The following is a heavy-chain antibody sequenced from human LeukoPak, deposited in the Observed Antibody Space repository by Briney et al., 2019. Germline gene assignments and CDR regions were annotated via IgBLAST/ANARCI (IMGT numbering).Heavy chain of an antibody. CDR3: AKDQGASSYSFDY. V-gene: IGHV3-23*01. CDR2: FSGSVDTT. J-gene: IGHJ4*02. CDR1: GFTFSNYW. Sequence: GGSLRLSCAASGFTFSNYWMHWVRQAPGKGLVWVSTFSGSVDTTYYADSVKGRFTISRDNSKNTLYLQMDTLTAEDTAVYYCAKDQGASSYSFDYWGRGTLVTVSS. D-gene: IGHD1-26*01.